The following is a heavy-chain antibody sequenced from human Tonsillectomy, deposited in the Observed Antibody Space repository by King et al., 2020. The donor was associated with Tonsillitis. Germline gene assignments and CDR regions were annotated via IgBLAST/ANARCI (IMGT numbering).Heavy chain of an antibody. Sequence: DVQLVESGGGLVQPGGSLRLSCAASGFTVSNNYMSWVRQAPGKGLEWVSVIYNGGSTYYADSVKGRFTISRHNSKNTLYLQMNSLRAEDTAVYHCASGAAYYYYGMDVWGQGTTVTVSS. V-gene: IGHV3-53*04. D-gene: IGHD1-26*01. CDR3: ASGAAYYYYGMDV. CDR1: GFTVSNNY. J-gene: IGHJ6*02. CDR2: IYNGGST.